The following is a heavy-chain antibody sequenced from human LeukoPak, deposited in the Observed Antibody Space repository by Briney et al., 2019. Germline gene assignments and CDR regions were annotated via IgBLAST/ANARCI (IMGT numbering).Heavy chain of an antibody. CDR3: AKYLPHSTIFGAFQH. CDR1: GFTFSSDV. Sequence: GGSLILSCVASGFTFSSDVMSWVRQAPGKGLEWVSGISGSGGSTYYADSVKGRFPISRDNSKNKLYLQMNSLRAEDTAVYYCAKYLPHSTIFGAFQHWGQGTLVTVSS. D-gene: IGHD3-3*01. V-gene: IGHV3-23*01. J-gene: IGHJ1*01. CDR2: ISGSGGST.